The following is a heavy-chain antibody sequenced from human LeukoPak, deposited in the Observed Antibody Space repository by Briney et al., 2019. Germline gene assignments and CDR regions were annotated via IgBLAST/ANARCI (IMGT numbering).Heavy chain of an antibody. Sequence: SETLSLTCAVSDYSISSAYYWGWIRQPPGKGLEWIGSIYHSGNTDYNPSLKSRVTISVDTSKNQFSLKLRSVTAADTAVYYCARDQAYCGGDCYFDFWGHGTLVTVSS. J-gene: IGHJ4*01. CDR2: IYHSGNT. CDR1: DYSISSAYY. V-gene: IGHV4-38-2*02. CDR3: ARDQAYCGGDCYFDF. D-gene: IGHD2-21*02.